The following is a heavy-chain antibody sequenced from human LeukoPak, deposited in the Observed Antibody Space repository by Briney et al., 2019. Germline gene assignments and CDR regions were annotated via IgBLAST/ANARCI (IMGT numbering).Heavy chain of an antibody. V-gene: IGHV3-7*03. CDR2: IKQDGSEK. Sequence: GGSLRLSCAASGFTFSSYWMSWVRQAPGKGLEWVANIKQDGSEKYYVDSVKGRFTISRDNAKNSLYLQMNSLRAEDTALYYCARDPSGYGSGSYYYIWFDPWGQGTLVTVSS. D-gene: IGHD3-10*01. J-gene: IGHJ5*02. CDR1: GFTFSSYW. CDR3: ARDPSGYGSGSYYYIWFDP.